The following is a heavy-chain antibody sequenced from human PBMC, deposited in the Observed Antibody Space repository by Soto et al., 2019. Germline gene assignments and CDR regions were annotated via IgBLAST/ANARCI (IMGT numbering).Heavy chain of an antibody. J-gene: IGHJ3*02. V-gene: IGHV4-34*01. CDR1: AGSFSHYY. CDR3: ARGGSSDWQVALDI. D-gene: IGHD6-19*01. Sequence: SETLSLTCAVYAGSFSHYYWNWIRQSPGKGLGWIGKIKHSGSSNYNPSLRSRVSISVDMSKNQFSLRLTSVTAADTAVYYCARGGSSDWQVALDIWGQGTMVTVSS. CDR2: IKHSGSS.